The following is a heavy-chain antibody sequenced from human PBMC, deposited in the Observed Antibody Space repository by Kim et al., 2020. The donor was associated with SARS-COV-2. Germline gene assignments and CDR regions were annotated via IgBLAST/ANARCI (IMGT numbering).Heavy chain of an antibody. Sequence: YYNPSLKSRVTISVDTSKNQFSLKLSSVTAADTAVYYCARDPAAAGTFDYWGQGTLVTVSS. D-gene: IGHD6-13*01. CDR3: ARDPAAAGTFDY. V-gene: IGHV4-31*02. J-gene: IGHJ4*02.